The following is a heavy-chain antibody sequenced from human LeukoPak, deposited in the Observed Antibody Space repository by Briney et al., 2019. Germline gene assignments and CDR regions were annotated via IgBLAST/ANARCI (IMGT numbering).Heavy chain of an antibody. Sequence: SETLSLTCTVSGGSISSGSYYWSWIRQPAGKGLEWIGRIYTSGSTNYNPSLKSRVTISVDTSNNQFSLKLSSVTAADTAVYYCAWFGDRNSFDPWGQGTLVTVSS. D-gene: IGHD3-10*01. V-gene: IGHV4-61*02. CDR3: AWFGDRNSFDP. CDR2: IYTSGST. CDR1: GGSISSGSYY. J-gene: IGHJ5*02.